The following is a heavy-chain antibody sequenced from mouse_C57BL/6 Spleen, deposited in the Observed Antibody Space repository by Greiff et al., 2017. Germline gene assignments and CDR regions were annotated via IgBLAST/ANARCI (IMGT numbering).Heavy chain of an antibody. D-gene: IGHD2-4*01. J-gene: IGHJ2*01. Sequence: EVKLQQSGPELVKPGASVKISCKASGYTFTDYYMNWVKQSHGKSLEWIGDINPNNGGTSYNQKFKGKATLTVDKSSSTAYMELRSLTSEDSAVYYCARERSTMNFDYWGQGTTLTVSS. CDR3: ARERSTMNFDY. V-gene: IGHV1-26*01. CDR1: GYTFTDYY. CDR2: INPNNGGT.